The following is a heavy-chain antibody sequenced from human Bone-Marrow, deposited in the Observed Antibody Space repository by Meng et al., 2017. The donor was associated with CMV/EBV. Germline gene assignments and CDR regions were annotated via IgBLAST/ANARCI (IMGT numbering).Heavy chain of an antibody. D-gene: IGHD3-3*01. J-gene: IGHJ3*02. V-gene: IGHV3-7*01. CDR2: IKQDGSEK. CDR1: GFTFSSYW. CDR3: ARSPRITIFGVVIRDDAFDI. Sequence: GESLKISCAASGFTFSSYWMSWVRQAPGKGLEWVANIKQDGSEKYYVDSVKGRFTISRDNAKNSLYLQMNSLRAEDTAVYYCARSPRITIFGVVIRDDAFDIWGQGTMVTVSS.